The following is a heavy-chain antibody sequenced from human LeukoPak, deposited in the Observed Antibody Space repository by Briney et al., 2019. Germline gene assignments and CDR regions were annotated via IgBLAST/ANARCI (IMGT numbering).Heavy chain of an antibody. Sequence: GRSLRISCAASGFTFSSNGMHCVRQAPGKGLEWVAVISYDGSNKYYADSVKGRFTISRDNSKNTLYLQMNSLRAEDTAVYYCAKIPELHSPRAFDSWGQGTMVTVSS. CDR3: AKIPELHSPRAFDS. CDR2: ISYDGSNK. V-gene: IGHV3-30*18. J-gene: IGHJ3*02. D-gene: IGHD1-26*01. CDR1: GFTFSSNG.